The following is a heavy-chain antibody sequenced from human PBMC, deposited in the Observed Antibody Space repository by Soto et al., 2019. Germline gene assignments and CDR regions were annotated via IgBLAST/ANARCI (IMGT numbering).Heavy chain of an antibody. CDR1: GGSISSYY. Sequence: SGTLSLTCTVSGGSISSYYWSWIRQPPGKGLEWIGYIYYSGSTNYNPSLKSRVTISVDTSKNQFSLKLSSVTAADTAVYYCASPGDSGPFDYWGQGTLVTVSS. D-gene: IGHD7-27*01. J-gene: IGHJ4*02. CDR2: IYYSGST. V-gene: IGHV4-59*08. CDR3: ASPGDSGPFDY.